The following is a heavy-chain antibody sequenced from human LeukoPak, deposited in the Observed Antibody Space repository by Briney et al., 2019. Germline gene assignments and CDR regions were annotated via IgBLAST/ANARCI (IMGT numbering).Heavy chain of an antibody. CDR1: GDSITSGPYF. CDR2: TYSSGSA. Sequence: PSETLSLTCTASGDSITSGPYFWNWIRRPAGKKLEWIGRTYSSGSAIYNPSLKSRVTISADRSKNQIYLTLTSVTAADAAVYFCASAAYSGDLTVFDTWGQGTVVTVSS. CDR3: ASAAYSGDLTVFDT. D-gene: IGHD2-21*01. V-gene: IGHV4-61*02. J-gene: IGHJ4*02.